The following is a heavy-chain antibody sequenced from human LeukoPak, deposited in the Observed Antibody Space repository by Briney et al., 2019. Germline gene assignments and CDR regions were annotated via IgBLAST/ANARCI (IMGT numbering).Heavy chain of an antibody. D-gene: IGHD2-2*01. CDR1: GFIFSSYG. V-gene: IGHV3-33*01. J-gene: IGHJ4*02. CDR3: ARSRGIVVPAAMFDY. Sequence: GRSLRLSCAASGFIFSSYGMHWVRQAPGKGLEWVEVIWYDGSNKYYADSVKGRFTISRDNSKNTLYLQMNSLRAEDTAVYYCARSRGIVVPAAMFDYWGQGTLVTVSS. CDR2: IWYDGSNK.